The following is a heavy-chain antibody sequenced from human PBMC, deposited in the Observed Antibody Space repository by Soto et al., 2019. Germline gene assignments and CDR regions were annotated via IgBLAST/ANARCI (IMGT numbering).Heavy chain of an antibody. Sequence: QVHLVQSGAEVKKPGASVKVSCTASGYTFTNFGISWVRQAPGQGLEWMGWISAYNGNTNYAQKFQGRVTMTTDTSTRTAYMELRTLTSAATAVYYCARAGTPIDYWGQGTLVTVSS. V-gene: IGHV1-18*01. CDR3: ARAGTPIDY. CDR2: ISAYNGNT. J-gene: IGHJ4*02. D-gene: IGHD3-10*01. CDR1: GYTFTNFG.